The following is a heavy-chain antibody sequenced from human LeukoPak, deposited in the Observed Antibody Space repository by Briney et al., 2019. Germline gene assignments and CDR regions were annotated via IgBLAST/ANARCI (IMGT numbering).Heavy chain of an antibody. V-gene: IGHV1-3*01. D-gene: IGHD4-17*01. CDR1: GYTFTSYG. CDR3: ARVGNRYGDYGPKSPSHGFDY. CDR2: INAGNGNT. J-gene: IGHJ4*02. Sequence: ASVKVSCKASGYTFTSYGISWVRQAPGQGLEWMGWINAGNGNTKYSQKFQGRVTITRDTSASTAYMELSSLRSEDTAVYYCARVGNRYGDYGPKSPSHGFDYWGQGTLVTVSS.